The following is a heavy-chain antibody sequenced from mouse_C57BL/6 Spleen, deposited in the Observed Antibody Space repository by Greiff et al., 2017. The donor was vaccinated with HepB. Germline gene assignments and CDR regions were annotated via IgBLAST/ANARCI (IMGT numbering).Heavy chain of an antibody. D-gene: IGHD2-1*01. CDR3: AREEGNYCYAMDY. CDR2: INPYNGGT. V-gene: IGHV1-19*01. CDR1: GYTFTDYY. Sequence: EVQLQQSGPVLVKPGASVKMSCKASGYTFTDYYMNWVKQSHGKSLEWIGVINPYNGGTSYNQKFKGKATLTVDKSSSTAYMELNSLTSEDSAVYYCAREEGNYCYAMDYWGQGTSVTVSS. J-gene: IGHJ4*01.